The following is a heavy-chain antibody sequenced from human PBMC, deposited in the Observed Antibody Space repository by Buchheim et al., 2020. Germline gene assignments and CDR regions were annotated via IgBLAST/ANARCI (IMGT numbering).Heavy chain of an antibody. D-gene: IGHD3-22*01. CDR2: IIPILGIA. CDR3: ARGGDSSGYYYRYYYGMDV. V-gene: IGHV1-69*02. CDR1: GGTFSSYT. J-gene: IGHJ6*02. Sequence: QVQLVQSGAEVKKPGSSVKVSCKASGGTFSSYTISWVRQAPGQGLEWMGRIIPILGIANYAQKFQGRVTITADKSTSTAYMELSSLRSEDTAVYYCARGGDSSGYYYRYYYGMDVWGQGTT.